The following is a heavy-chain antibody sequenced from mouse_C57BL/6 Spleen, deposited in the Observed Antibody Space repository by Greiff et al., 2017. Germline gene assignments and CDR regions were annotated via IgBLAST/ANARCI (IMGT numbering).Heavy chain of an antibody. J-gene: IGHJ1*03. CDR2: IYPGSGST. Sequence: QVQLQQPGAELVKPGASVKMSCKASGYTFTSYWITWVKQRPGQGLEWIGDIYPGSGSTNYNEKFKSKATLTVDTSSSTAYMQLSSLTSEVSAVYYCARWDYGSSYWYFDVWGTGTTVTVSS. CDR3: ARWDYGSSYWYFDV. D-gene: IGHD1-1*01. V-gene: IGHV1-55*01. CDR1: GYTFTSYW.